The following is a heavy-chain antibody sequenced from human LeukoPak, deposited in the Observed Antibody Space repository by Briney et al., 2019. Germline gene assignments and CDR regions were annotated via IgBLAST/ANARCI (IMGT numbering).Heavy chain of an antibody. CDR1: GGTFSSYA. D-gene: IGHD3-10*01. J-gene: IGHJ6*03. CDR3: ARARVTMVRGVMSPNYYYYMDV. V-gene: IGHV1-69*05. Sequence: SVKVSCKASGGTFSSYAISWVRQAPGQGLEWMGGIIPIFGTANYAQKFQGRVTITTDESTSAAYMELSSLRSEDTAVYYCARARVTMVRGVMSPNYYYYMDVWGKGTTVTVSS. CDR2: IIPIFGTA.